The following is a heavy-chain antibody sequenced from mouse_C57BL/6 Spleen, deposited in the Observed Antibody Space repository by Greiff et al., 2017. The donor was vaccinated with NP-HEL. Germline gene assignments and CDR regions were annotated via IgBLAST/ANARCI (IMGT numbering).Heavy chain of an antibody. J-gene: IGHJ1*03. CDR3: ARRFATTVVAEGYFDV. V-gene: IGHV14-3*01. CDR1: GFNIKNTY. Sequence: EVQLQQSVAELVRPGASVKLSCTASGFNIKNTYMHWVKQRPEQGLEWIGRIDPANGNTKYAPKFQGKATITADTSSNTAYLQLSSLTSEDTAIYYCARRFATTVVAEGYFDVWGTGTTVTVSS. CDR2: IDPANGNT. D-gene: IGHD1-1*01.